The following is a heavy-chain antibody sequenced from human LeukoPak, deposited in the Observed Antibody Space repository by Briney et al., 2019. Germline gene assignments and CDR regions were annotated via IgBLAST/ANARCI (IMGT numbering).Heavy chain of an antibody. CDR2: INHSGST. CDR3: ARGLLDCGGDCYEYYFDC. V-gene: IGHV4-34*01. CDR1: GGSFSGYY. J-gene: IGHJ4*02. D-gene: IGHD2-21*02. Sequence: SETLSLTCAVYGGSFSGYYWSWIRQPPGKGLEWIGEINHSGSTNYNPSLKSRVTISVDTSKNQFSLKLSSVTAADTAVYYCARGLLDCGGDCYEYYFDCWGQGTLVTVSS.